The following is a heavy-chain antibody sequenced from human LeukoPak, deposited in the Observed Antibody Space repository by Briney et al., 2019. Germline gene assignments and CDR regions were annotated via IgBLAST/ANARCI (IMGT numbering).Heavy chain of an antibody. CDR3: AKVGGLYGGNSRDFDY. V-gene: IGHV3-23*01. CDR1: GFTFSSYA. D-gene: IGHD4-23*01. CDR2: ISGSGGST. Sequence: GGSLRLSCAASGFTFSSYAMSWVRQAPGKGLEWVSAISGSGGSTYYADSVKGRFTISRDNSKNTLYLQMNSLRAEDTAVYYCAKVGGLYGGNSRDFDYWGQGTLVTVSS. J-gene: IGHJ4*02.